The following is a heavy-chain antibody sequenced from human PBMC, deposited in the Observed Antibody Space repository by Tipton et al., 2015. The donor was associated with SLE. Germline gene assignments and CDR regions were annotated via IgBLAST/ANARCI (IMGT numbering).Heavy chain of an antibody. CDR2: IPFVGSDQ. V-gene: IGHV3-30*02. Sequence: SLRLSCAASGFTFSNFAMHWVRQAPGKGLEWVAFIPFVGSDQYYADSVKGRFTISRDNSKNTLYLEMNSLRAEDTAVYYCAKLTDSLSGPFDSWGQGTLVTVSS. CDR3: AKLTDSLSGPFDS. D-gene: IGHD6-6*01. J-gene: IGHJ4*02. CDR1: GFTFSNFA.